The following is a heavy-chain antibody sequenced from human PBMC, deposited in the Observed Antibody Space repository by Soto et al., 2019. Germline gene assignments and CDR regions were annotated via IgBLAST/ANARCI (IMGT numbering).Heavy chain of an antibody. Sequence: QLQLQESGPGLVKPSETLSLTCTVSGGSISSSSFHWGWIRQPPGKGLEWIGSIHYSGSTYYNPSLKSRVTISVDTSNNQLSLKLSSVTAADTTVYSCARQGYCSGGSCFSLWFDPWGQGTLVTVSS. CDR1: GGSISSSSFH. CDR3: ARQGYCSGGSCFSLWFDP. D-gene: IGHD2-15*01. V-gene: IGHV4-39*01. J-gene: IGHJ5*02. CDR2: IHYSGST.